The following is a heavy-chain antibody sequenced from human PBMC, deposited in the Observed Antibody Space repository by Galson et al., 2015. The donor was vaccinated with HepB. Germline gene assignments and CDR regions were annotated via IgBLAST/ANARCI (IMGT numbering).Heavy chain of an antibody. CDR3: AREGPQIGTAAFDH. D-gene: IGHD1-1*01. Sequence: SLRLSCAASGVTFSTHGMHWVRQAPGKGLEWVAVVWPDANNKYYADSVKGRFTISRDNSKNTLYLQMNSLGAEDTAVYYCAREGPQIGTAAFDHWGQGTLVTVSS. CDR2: VWPDANNK. V-gene: IGHV3-33*01. CDR1: GVTFSTHG. J-gene: IGHJ4*02.